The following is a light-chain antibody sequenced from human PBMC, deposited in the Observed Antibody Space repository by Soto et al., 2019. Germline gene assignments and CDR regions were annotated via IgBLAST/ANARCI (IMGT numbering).Light chain of an antibody. CDR3: SSYAGSNNLV. J-gene: IGLJ2*01. Sequence: QSVLTQHPSASGSPGQSVTISCTGTSSDVGGYNSVSWYQQHPGKVPRLMIYEVSKRPSGVPDRFSGSKSVNTASLTVSGLQAEDEADYYCSSYAGSNNLVFGGGTKLTVL. CDR1: SSDVGGYNS. CDR2: EVS. V-gene: IGLV2-8*01.